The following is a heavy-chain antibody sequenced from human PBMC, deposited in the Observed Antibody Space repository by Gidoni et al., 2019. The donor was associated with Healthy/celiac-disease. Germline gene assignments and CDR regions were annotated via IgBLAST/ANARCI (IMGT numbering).Heavy chain of an antibody. V-gene: IGHV1-69*06. J-gene: IGHJ6*03. D-gene: IGHD3-9*01. CDR1: GGTFSSYA. CDR2: IIPIFGTA. Sequence: QVQLVQSGAEVKKPGSSVKVSCKASGGTFSSYAISWVRQAPGQGLEWMGGIIPIFGTANYAQKFQGRVTITADKSTSTAYMELSSLRSEDTAVYYCARGRYFDQRDYYYYMDVWGKGTTVTVSS. CDR3: ARGRYFDQRDYYYYMDV.